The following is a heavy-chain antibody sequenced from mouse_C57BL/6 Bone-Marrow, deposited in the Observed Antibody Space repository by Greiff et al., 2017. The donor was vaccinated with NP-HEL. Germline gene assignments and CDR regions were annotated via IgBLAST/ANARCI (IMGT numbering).Heavy chain of an antibody. CDR1: GFTFSSYT. V-gene: IGHV5-9*01. J-gene: IGHJ3*01. Sequence: EVQGVESGGGLVKPGGSLKLSCAASGFTFSSYTMSWVRQTPEKRLEWVATISGGGGNTYYPDSVKGRFTMSRANAKNTLYLQMSILRSEDTALYYCASPWFAYWGQGTLVTVSA. CDR2: ISGGGGNT. CDR3: ASPWFAY.